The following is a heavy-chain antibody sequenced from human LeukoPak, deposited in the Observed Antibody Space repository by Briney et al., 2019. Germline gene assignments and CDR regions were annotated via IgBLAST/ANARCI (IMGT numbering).Heavy chain of an antibody. Sequence: PSETLSLTCTVSGGSISSYYWSWIRQPPGNGLEWIGYIYYSGSANYNPSLKSRVTISVDTSKNQFSLKLSSVTAADTAVYYCAREHYDSSGYYSSYYYYMDVWGKGTTVTVSS. CDR1: GGSISSYY. J-gene: IGHJ6*03. V-gene: IGHV4-59*01. CDR2: IYYSGSA. CDR3: AREHYDSSGYYSSYYYYMDV. D-gene: IGHD3-22*01.